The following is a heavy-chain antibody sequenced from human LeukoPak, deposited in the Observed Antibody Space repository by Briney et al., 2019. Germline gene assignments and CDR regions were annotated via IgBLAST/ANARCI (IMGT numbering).Heavy chain of an antibody. Sequence: SVKVSCKASGGTFSIYAISWVREAPGQGLEWMGRIIPIFGTANYAQKFQGRDTITTDESTSTAYMELSILRSEHTAVYYCARDLKGGIAAAGDFDYWGQGTLVTVCS. V-gene: IGHV1-69*05. J-gene: IGHJ4*02. CDR2: IIPIFGTA. D-gene: IGHD6-13*01. CDR3: ARDLKGGIAAAGDFDY. CDR1: GGTFSIYA.